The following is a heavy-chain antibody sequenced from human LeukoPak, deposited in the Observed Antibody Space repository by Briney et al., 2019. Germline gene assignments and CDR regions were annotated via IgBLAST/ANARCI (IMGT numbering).Heavy chain of an antibody. CDR2: IYYSGTT. V-gene: IGHV4-61*01. J-gene: IGHJ4*02. Sequence: SETLSLTCTVSGGSISSSSYYWSWIRQPPGKALEWIGYIYYSGTTNYNPSLKSRVTISLDTSKNQFSLKLSSVTAADTAVYYCARSNMYTSSWYDYFDDWGQGTLVTVSS. CDR3: ARSNMYTSSWYDYFDD. CDR1: GGSISSSSYY. D-gene: IGHD6-13*01.